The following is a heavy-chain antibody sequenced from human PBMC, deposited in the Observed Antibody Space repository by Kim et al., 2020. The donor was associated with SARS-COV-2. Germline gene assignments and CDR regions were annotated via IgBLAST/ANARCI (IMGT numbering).Heavy chain of an antibody. J-gene: IGHJ6*01. Sequence: SETLSLTCAVYGGSFSGYYWNWIRQPPGKGLEWIGEINHSGSTNYNPSLKSRVTISVDTSKNQFSLKLSSVTAADTAVYYCARGLTGPLSYYYYGMDVWG. CDR1: GGSFSGYY. CDR3: ARGLTGPLSYYYYGMDV. V-gene: IGHV4-34*01. D-gene: IGHD3-9*01. CDR2: INHSGST.